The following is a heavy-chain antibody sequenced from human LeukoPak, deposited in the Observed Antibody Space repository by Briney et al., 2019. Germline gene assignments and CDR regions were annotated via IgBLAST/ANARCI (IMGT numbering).Heavy chain of an antibody. J-gene: IGHJ4*02. CDR3: ARDLAAGSLDF. V-gene: IGHV4-61*01. Sequence: SETLSLTFTVSGDSVSNVRYSWSWIRQPPGKGLEWIVYIYHSGSTSYNPSLKSRVTISIDTSRNQFSLTLSSVTAADTAIYYCARDLAAGSLDFWGQGILVTVSS. CDR2: IYHSGST. CDR1: GDSVSNVRYS. D-gene: IGHD6-13*01.